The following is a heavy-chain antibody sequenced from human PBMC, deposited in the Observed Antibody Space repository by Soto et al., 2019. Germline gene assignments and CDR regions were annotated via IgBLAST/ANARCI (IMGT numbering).Heavy chain of an antibody. V-gene: IGHV3-66*01. CDR1: GFSVNTKY. CDR2: ISDGGGI. J-gene: IGHJ4*02. D-gene: IGHD3-16*01. Sequence: EVQLVESGGALVQPGGSLRLSCAASGFSVNTKYMIWVRHTPGKGLEWVSVISDGGGIDYADFVKGRFTISRDNFKNTLYLQMSSLRAEDTALDFCARSITPPGGFDFWGQGPLLTVSS. CDR3: ARSITPPGGFDF.